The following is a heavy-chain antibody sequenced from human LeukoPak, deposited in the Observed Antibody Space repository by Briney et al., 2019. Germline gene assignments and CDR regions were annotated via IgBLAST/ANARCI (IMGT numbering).Heavy chain of an antibody. J-gene: IGHJ4*02. CDR1: GGSISSGDYY. D-gene: IGHD1-26*01. CDR2: IYYSGST. Sequence: SQTLSLTCTVSGGSISSGDYYWSWIRQPPGKGLGWIGYIYYSGSTYYNPSPKSRVTISVDTSKNQFSLKLSSVTAADTAVYYCARVSGSYYSYWGQGTLVTVSS. V-gene: IGHV4-30-4*01. CDR3: ARVSGSYYSY.